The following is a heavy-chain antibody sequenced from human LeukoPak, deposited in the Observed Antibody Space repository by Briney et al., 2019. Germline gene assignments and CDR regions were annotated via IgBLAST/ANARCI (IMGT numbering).Heavy chain of an antibody. CDR3: ARQGYADFSPRPFDY. CDR1: GFTFSDYY. V-gene: IGHV4-39*01. J-gene: IGHJ4*02. CDR2: IYYSGST. Sequence: LRLSCAASGFTFSDYYMSWIRQAPGKGLEWIGSIYYSGSTYYKPSLKSRVTISVDTSKNQFSLNLNSVTAADTAVYYCARQGYADFSPRPFDYWGQGTLVTVSS. D-gene: IGHD4-17*01.